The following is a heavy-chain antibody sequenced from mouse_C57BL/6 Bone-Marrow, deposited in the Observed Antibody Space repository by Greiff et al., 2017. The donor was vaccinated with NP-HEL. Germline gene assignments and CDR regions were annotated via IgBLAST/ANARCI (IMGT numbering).Heavy chain of an antibody. Sequence: VQLQQPGAELVKPGASVKMSCKASGYTFTSYWITWVKQRPGQGLEWIGDIYPGSGSTNYNEKFKSKATLNVDTSSSTAYMQLSSLTSEDSAVYYGARCWERDYYAMDDWGQGTSVTVSS. D-gene: IGHD4-1*01. CDR2: IYPGSGST. J-gene: IGHJ4*01. CDR1: GYTFTSYW. CDR3: ARCWERDYYAMDD. V-gene: IGHV1-55*01.